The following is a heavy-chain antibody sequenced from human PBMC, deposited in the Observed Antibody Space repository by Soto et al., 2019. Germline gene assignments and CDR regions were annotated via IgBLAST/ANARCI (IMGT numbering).Heavy chain of an antibody. J-gene: IGHJ4*02. Sequence: SETLSLTCSVSGGAIRSGNYYWSWIRQSPGKGLEWLGHISHSGTTSYNPPLQSRATISLDAAQNHFSLRLNSVTVADTALYFCARGRGQLLFDYWGQGSMVTVSS. V-gene: IGHV4-30-4*01. CDR2: ISHSGTT. CDR1: GGAIRSGNYY. D-gene: IGHD6-13*01. CDR3: ARGRGQLLFDY.